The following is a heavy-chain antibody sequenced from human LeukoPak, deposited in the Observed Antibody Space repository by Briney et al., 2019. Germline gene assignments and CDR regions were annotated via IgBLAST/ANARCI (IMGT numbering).Heavy chain of an antibody. CDR2: VQDDGSNK. Sequence: PGGSLRLSCVASGFSFSNYGMHWVRQAPGKGLEWVAFVQDDGSNKYYADSVKGRFTISRDNAKNSLYLQMNSLRAEDTAVYYCARSLRLGELSLEGLYYYYYMDVWGKGTTVTVSS. CDR3: ARSLRLGELSLEGLYYYYYMDV. V-gene: IGHV3-30*02. CDR1: GFSFSNYG. D-gene: IGHD3-16*02. J-gene: IGHJ6*03.